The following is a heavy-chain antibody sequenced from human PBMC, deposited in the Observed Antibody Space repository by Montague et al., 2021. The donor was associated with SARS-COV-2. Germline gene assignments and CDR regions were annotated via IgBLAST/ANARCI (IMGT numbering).Heavy chain of an antibody. CDR1: GGSVSSYY. CDR2: IHYSGST. CDR3: ARAGGFYDYWSGYSSSAGFFDP. Sequence: SETLSLTCTVSGGSVSSYYWSWIRQSPGKGLQWLGYIHYSGSTDYNPSLKSRVTMSVDTSKNQLSLGLNSVTTADTAVYFCARAGGFYDYWSGYSSSAGFFDPWGQGILVTVSS. V-gene: IGHV4-59*02. J-gene: IGHJ5*02. D-gene: IGHD3-3*01.